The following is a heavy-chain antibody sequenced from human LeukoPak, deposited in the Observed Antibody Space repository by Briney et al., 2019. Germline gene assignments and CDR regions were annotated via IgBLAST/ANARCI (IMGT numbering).Heavy chain of an antibody. Sequence: GGSLRLSCEASGFTFNTHAMSWVRQAPGKGLEWVASITSSGRTPYYTDSGKGRFTISRDNSKNTLYLQMNSLRGEDTAVYYCAKDRPNFYETSGSYYKIKGDFWGQGSLVTVSS. J-gene: IGHJ4*02. CDR2: ITSSGRTP. D-gene: IGHD3-10*01. V-gene: IGHV3-23*01. CDR3: AKDRPNFYETSGSYYKIKGDF. CDR1: GFTFNTHA.